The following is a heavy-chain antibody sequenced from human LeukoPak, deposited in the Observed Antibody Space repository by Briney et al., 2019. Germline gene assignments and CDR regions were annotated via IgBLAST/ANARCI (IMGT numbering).Heavy chain of an antibody. CDR2: INPTGGST. Sequence: YMXWXRQAPGXXXXWMGLINPTGGSTGYAQKFQGRVTMTRDMSTSTDYMELSSLRSEDTAIYYCXXDXXVXXXXXWXXPWGQGTLVTVSS. J-gene: IGHJ5*02. CDR1: Y. CDR3: XXDXXVXXXXXWXXP. V-gene: IGHV1-46*01.